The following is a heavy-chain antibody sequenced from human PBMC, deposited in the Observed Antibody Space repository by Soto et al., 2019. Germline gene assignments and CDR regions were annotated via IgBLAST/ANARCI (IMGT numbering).Heavy chain of an antibody. CDR1: GGSISGAGYS. V-gene: IGHV4-30-2*01. Sequence: QLQLLESGSGLVKASQTLSLTCTVSGGSISGAGYSWGWIRQPPGKGLEWIGHIYHSGNAYYSPSLKIRVTISLDRSKNHFSLRLTSVTAADTAMYYCARRLPLSGGPFDVWGQGTMVTVSS. CDR2: IYHSGNA. J-gene: IGHJ3*01. D-gene: IGHD3-16*01. CDR3: ARRLPLSGGPFDV.